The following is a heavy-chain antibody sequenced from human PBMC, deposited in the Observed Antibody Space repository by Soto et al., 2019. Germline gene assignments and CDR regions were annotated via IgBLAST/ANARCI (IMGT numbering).Heavy chain of an antibody. Sequence: EVQLLESGGDLVQPGGSLRLSCAASGFIFGTNAMAWVRQAPGKGLEWVSAIGGDGNTYYTDSVKGRFTISRDNSKNILNLQMNSLRAEETALYYCAKKFGYSSSRGYYPGGFDYWGQGTLVTVSS. CDR2: IGGDGNT. CDR1: GFIFGTNA. V-gene: IGHV3-23*01. J-gene: IGHJ4*02. D-gene: IGHD3-22*01. CDR3: AKKFGYSSSRGYYPGGFDY.